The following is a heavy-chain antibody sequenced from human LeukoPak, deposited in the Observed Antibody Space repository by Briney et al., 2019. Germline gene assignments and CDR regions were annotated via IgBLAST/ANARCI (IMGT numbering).Heavy chain of an antibody. Sequence: GASVKVSCKASGYTFTSYGISWVRQAPGPGLEWMGWISAYNGNTNYAQKLQGRVTMTTDTSTSTAYMELRSLRSDDTAVYYCARVHCSGGSCYPSRYFQHWGQGTLVTVSS. V-gene: IGHV1-18*01. J-gene: IGHJ1*01. CDR1: GYTFTSYG. CDR2: ISAYNGNT. D-gene: IGHD2-15*01. CDR3: ARVHCSGGSCYPSRYFQH.